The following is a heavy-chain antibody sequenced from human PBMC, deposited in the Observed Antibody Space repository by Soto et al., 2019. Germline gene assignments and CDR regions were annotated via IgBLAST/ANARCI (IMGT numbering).Heavy chain of an antibody. CDR3: AKSPPYCSGGSCYHEINWFDP. J-gene: IGHJ5*02. V-gene: IGHV3-23*01. CDR2: ISGSGGST. D-gene: IGHD2-15*01. CDR1: GFTFSSYA. Sequence: GGSLRLSCAASGFTFSSYAMSWVRQAPGKGLEWVSAISGSGGSTYYADSVKGRFTISRDNSKNTLYLQMNSLRAEDTAVYYCAKSPPYCSGGSCYHEINWFDPWGQGTLVTVSS.